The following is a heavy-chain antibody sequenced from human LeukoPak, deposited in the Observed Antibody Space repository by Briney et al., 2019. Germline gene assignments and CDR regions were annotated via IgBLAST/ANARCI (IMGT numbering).Heavy chain of an antibody. CDR2: INPNSGGT. V-gene: IGHV1-2*02. D-gene: IGHD1-26*01. CDR1: GYTFTGYY. CDR3: ARDFIVGATCFDY. J-gene: IGHJ4*02. Sequence: GASVKVSCKASGYTFTGYYMHWVRQAPGQGLEWMGWINPNSGGTNYAQKFQGRVNMTRDTSISTAYMELSRLRSDDTAVYYCARDFIVGATCFDYWGQGTLVTVSS.